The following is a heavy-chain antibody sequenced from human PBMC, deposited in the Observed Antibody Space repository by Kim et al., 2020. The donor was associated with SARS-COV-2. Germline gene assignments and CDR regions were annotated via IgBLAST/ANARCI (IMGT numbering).Heavy chain of an antibody. CDR3: ARGIAVAGSFDP. J-gene: IGHJ5*02. D-gene: IGHD6-19*01. V-gene: IGHV1-2*02. CDR1: GYTFTGYY. CDR2: INPNSGGP. Sequence: ASVKVSCKASGYTFTGYYMHWVRQAPGQGLEWMGWINPNSGGPNYAQKFQGRVTMTRDTYISTAYMELSRLRSDDTAVYYCARGIAVAGSFDPWGQGTLVTVSS.